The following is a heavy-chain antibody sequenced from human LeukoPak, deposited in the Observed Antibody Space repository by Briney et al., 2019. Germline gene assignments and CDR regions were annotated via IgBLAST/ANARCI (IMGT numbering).Heavy chain of an antibody. D-gene: IGHD5-12*01. Sequence: GGSLRLSCAASGFTFRSYSMNWVRQAPGKGLEWVSSINSDSNYIYYADSVQGRFTISRDNAKNSLYLQMNSLRAEDTAVYYCARAIQYRFDPWGQGTLVAVSS. V-gene: IGHV3-21*01. J-gene: IGHJ5*02. CDR1: GFTFRSYS. CDR2: INSDSNYI. CDR3: ARAIQYRFDP.